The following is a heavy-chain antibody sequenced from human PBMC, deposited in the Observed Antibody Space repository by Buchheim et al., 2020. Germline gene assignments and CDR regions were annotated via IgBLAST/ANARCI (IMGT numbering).Heavy chain of an antibody. V-gene: IGHV3-48*02. Sequence: EVQMVDSGGGLVQPGGSLRLSCAASGFNFGAYAMNWFRQAPGRGLEWLSHIRSGSTAMYYTDFVRGRFTIPRADAKNSLNLQMDSLRDDDTAVYFCATWAFYHGVDVWGQGT. CDR1: GFNFGAYA. CDR2: IRSGSTAM. J-gene: IGHJ6*02. D-gene: IGHD7-27*01. CDR3: ATWAFYHGVDV.